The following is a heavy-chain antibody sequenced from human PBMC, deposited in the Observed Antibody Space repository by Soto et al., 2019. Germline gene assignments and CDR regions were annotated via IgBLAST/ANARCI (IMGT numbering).Heavy chain of an antibody. CDR3: ARSFTIFGVVNYYGMDV. J-gene: IGHJ6*02. CDR2: ISSSGSTI. CDR1: GSTFSDYY. Sequence: LRLSCAASGSTFSDYYMSWIRQAPGKGLEWVSYISSSGSTIYYADSVKGRFTISRDNAKNSLYLQMNSLRAEDTAVYYCARSFTIFGVVNYYGMDVWGQGTTVTVSS. D-gene: IGHD3-3*01. V-gene: IGHV3-11*01.